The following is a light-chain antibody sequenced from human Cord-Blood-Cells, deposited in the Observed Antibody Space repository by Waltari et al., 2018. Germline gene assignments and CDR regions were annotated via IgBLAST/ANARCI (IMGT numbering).Light chain of an antibody. CDR3: QQRSNWLT. Sequence: DIVLTLSPATLPFPPGERATLSCRASQSVSSYLAWYQQKPGKAPRLLIYDASNRATGIPARFSGSGSGTDFTLTISSLGPECLAVYYCQQRSNWLTFGGGTKVEIK. V-gene: IGKV3-11*01. J-gene: IGKJ4*01. CDR1: QSVSSY. CDR2: DAS.